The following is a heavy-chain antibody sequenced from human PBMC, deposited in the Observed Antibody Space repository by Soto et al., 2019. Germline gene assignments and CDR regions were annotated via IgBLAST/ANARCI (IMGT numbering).Heavy chain of an antibody. CDR3: ARRRDGYNYLAFNI. D-gene: IGHD5-12*01. V-gene: IGHV5-51*01. Sequence: PGESMKISCNGSGYSVTSYWIGWVRQMPGKGLEWMGIIYPGDSDTRYSPSFQGQVTIAADKSMSTAYLQWSSLKASDTAMYYCARRRDGYNYLAFNIWGQGTKVTVSS. J-gene: IGHJ3*02. CDR2: IYPGDSDT. CDR1: GYSVTSYW.